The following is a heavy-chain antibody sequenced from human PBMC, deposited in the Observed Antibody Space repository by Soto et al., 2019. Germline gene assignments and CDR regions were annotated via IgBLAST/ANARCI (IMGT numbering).Heavy chain of an antibody. V-gene: IGHV4-4*02. J-gene: IGHJ6*02. CDR1: GGSISSANW. CDR3: ARLGFSYGVDV. Sequence: PSETLSLTCAVSGGSISSANWWTWVRQAPVKGLEWIGEIYHGGSTSYNPSLKSRVTLSLDKFKKNFSLNLTSVTAADTAVYYCARLGFSYGVDVWGQGTTVTVSS. CDR2: IYHGGST.